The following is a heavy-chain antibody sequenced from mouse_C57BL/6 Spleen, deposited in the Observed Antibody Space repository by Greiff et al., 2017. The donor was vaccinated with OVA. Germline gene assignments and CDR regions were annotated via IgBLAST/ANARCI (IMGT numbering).Heavy chain of an antibody. CDR2: FYPGSGSI. D-gene: IGHD1-1*01. Sequence: QVQLKESGAELVKPGASVKLSCKASGYTFTEYTIHWVKQRSGQGLEWIGWFYPGSGSIKYNEKFKDKATLTADKSSSTVYMELSRLTSEDSAVYFCARHEEGAVVATDYAMDYWGQGTSVTVSS. V-gene: IGHV1-62-2*01. J-gene: IGHJ4*01. CDR3: ARHEEGAVVATDYAMDY. CDR1: GYTFTEYT.